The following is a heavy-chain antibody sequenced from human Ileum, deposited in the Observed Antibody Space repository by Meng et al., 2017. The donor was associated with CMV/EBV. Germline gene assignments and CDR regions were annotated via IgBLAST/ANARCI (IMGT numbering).Heavy chain of an antibody. CDR2: LSGNCSCP. Sequence: FSNESLGRVRQAPGKGVEWIAVLSGNCSCPNNAHPVNGRFTISRVNSKNTLYLQTNSLRADDTAVYYCAKDVGYSYGDNYYYYGMDVWGQGTTVTVSS. CDR1: FSNES. CDR3: AKDVGYSYGDNYYYYGMDV. V-gene: IGHV3-23*01. J-gene: IGHJ6*02. D-gene: IGHD5-18*01.